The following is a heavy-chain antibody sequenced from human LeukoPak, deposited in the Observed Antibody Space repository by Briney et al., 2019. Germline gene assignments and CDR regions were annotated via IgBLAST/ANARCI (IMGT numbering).Heavy chain of an antibody. CDR1: GFTFSTYS. CDR2: ISSGTSYI. Sequence: PGGSLRLSCAASGFTFSTYSMNWVRQAPGKGLEWVSSISSGTSYIYYADSVKGRFTISRDNAKNPLFLQINSLKAEDTAVYYCARVYGGGWSDSWGQGTLVTVSS. CDR3: ARVYGGGWSDS. V-gene: IGHV3-21*01. J-gene: IGHJ4*02. D-gene: IGHD4-23*01.